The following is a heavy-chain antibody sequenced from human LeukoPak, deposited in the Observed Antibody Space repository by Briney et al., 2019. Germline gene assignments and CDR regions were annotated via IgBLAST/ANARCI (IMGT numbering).Heavy chain of an antibody. V-gene: IGHV3-30*04. Sequence: GRSLRLSCAASGFTFSSYAMHWVRQAPGKGLEWVAVISYDGSNKYYADSVKGRFTISRDNSKNTLYLQMNSLRAEDTAVYYCARDPGGGGSCFDYWGQGTLVTASS. CDR1: GFTFSSYA. CDR3: ARDPGGGGSCFDY. D-gene: IGHD2-15*01. J-gene: IGHJ4*02. CDR2: ISYDGSNK.